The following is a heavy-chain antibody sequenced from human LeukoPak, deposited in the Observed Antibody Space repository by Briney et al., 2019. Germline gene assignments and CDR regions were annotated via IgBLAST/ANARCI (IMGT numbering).Heavy chain of an antibody. CDR2: ISGDGGST. Sequence: GGSLRLSCAASGFTSDDFVDYDMHWVRQAPGKGLEWVSLISGDGGSTYYADSVKGRFTISRDDSKNSLYLQMNSLRAEDTALYYCALAYSSGWYVWGQGTLVTVSS. CDR3: ALAYSSGWYV. CDR1: GFTSDDFVDYD. D-gene: IGHD6-19*01. V-gene: IGHV3-43*02. J-gene: IGHJ4*02.